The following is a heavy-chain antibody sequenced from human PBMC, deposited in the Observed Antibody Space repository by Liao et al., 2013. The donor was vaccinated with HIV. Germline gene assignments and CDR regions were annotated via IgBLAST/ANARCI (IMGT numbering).Heavy chain of an antibody. V-gene: IGHV4-61*02. J-gene: IGHJ3*02. D-gene: IGHD3-3*01. Sequence: QVQMQESGPGLVKPSQTLSLTCNVYGGAISSGSYYWSWIRQPAGKGLEWIGHISISGSTNYNPSLQEVESPLSLVHVEEPVTPSKVTSVTGADTAVYFVVERSRDGFLYIWGRRDDGHRLS. CDR2: ISISGST. CDR1: GGAISSGSYY. CDR3: VERSRDGFLYI.